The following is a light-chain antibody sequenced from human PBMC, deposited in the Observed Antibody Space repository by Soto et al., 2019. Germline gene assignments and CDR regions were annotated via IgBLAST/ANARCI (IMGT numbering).Light chain of an antibody. CDR2: EDN. J-gene: IGLJ3*02. CDR1: SGDINSNY. CDR3: QFHDSNNNWV. V-gene: IGLV6-57*04. Sequence: NFMLTQPHSVSESPGKTVTISCTRSSGDINSNYVKWYQQRPGSAPTIVIYEDNQRPSGVPDRFSGSIDSSSKSASLIISGLQIEDEADYYCQFHDSNNNWVFGGGTKVTVL.